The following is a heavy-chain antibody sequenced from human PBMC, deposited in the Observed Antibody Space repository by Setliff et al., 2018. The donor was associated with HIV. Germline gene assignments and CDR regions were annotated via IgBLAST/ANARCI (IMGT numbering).Heavy chain of an antibody. CDR3: ARDHCSSSGCYEYSYYGMDV. CDR2: ISAYNGNT. J-gene: IGHJ6*02. D-gene: IGHD2-2*01. CDR1: GYTFTSYG. Sequence: ASVKVSCKASGYTFTSYGISWVRQAPGQGLEWMGWISAYNGNTTYAQKFQGRVTMTRDTSISTACMEVSRLRSDDTAVYYCARDHCSSSGCYEYSYYGMDVWGQGTTVTVSS. V-gene: IGHV1-18*01.